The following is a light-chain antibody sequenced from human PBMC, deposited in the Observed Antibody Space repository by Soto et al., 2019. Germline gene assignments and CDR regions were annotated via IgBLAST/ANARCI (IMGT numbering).Light chain of an antibody. CDR1: QSVSNNY. Sequence: EIFLTQSPGTLSLSPVERATLSCRASQSVSNNYLAWNQQKPGQAPRLLIYGASNRATGIPDRFSGSGSGTDFTLTISRLEPEDFAVYYCQQYGSSGTFGQGTKVDIK. J-gene: IGKJ1*01. CDR3: QQYGSSGT. V-gene: IGKV3-20*01. CDR2: GAS.